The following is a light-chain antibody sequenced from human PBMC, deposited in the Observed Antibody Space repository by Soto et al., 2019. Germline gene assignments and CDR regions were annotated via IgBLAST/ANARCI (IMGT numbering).Light chain of an antibody. V-gene: IGKV3-15*01. J-gene: IGKJ1*01. CDR3: HQYNNWPRT. CDR2: GAS. Sequence: ELAVTQSPATLSVSPGERVTLSCRASQSISSNLAWYQQKPGRAPRLLMYGASTRATGIPARFSGSGSGTEFTLTISSLQSEDFAVYYCHQYNNWPRTLGRGTKVEIK. CDR1: QSISSN.